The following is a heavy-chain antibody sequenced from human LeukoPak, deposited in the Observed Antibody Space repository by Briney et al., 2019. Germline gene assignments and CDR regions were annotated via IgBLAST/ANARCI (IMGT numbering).Heavy chain of an antibody. CDR3: ARGRAPGSGSYYNVPYYYYGMDV. J-gene: IGHJ6*02. D-gene: IGHD3-10*01. Sequence: SETLSLTCAVYGGSFSGYYWSWIRQPPGKGLEWIGEINHSGITNYNPSFKSRVTISVDTSKNQFSLKLSSVTAADTAVYYCARGRAPGSGSYYNVPYYYYGMDVWGQGTTVNVSS. V-gene: IGHV4-34*01. CDR1: GGSFSGYY. CDR2: INHSGIT.